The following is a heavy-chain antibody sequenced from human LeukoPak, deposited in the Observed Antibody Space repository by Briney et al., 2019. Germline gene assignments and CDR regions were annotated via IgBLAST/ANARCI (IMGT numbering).Heavy chain of an antibody. D-gene: IGHD2-2*01. V-gene: IGHV3-21*01. CDR2: ITSSSSYI. J-gene: IGHJ6*03. CDR1: GFTFSSYG. CDR3: TRGAAVPVHFKERAKYYMDV. Sequence: GGSLRLSCAASGFTFSSYGMNWVRQAPGKGLEWVSSITSSSSYIYYADSVKGRLTISRDNAKKPLYLQMNSLRAEDTAVYYCTRGAAVPVHFKERAKYYMDVWGKGTTVTVSS.